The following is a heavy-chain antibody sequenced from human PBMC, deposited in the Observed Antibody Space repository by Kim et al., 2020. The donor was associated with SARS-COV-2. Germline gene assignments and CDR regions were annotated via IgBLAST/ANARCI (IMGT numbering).Heavy chain of an antibody. D-gene: IGHD3-9*01. CDR3: ARDLLVISYYYYYGMDV. Sequence: FQGRVTMTRDTSTSTVYMELSSLRSEDTAVYYCARDLLVISYYYYYGMDVWGQGTTVTVSS. V-gene: IGHV1-46*01. J-gene: IGHJ6*02.